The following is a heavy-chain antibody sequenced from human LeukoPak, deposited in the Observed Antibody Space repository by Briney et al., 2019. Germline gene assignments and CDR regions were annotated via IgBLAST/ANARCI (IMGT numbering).Heavy chain of an antibody. V-gene: IGHV3-11*05. J-gene: IGHJ4*02. Sequence: PGGSLRLSCAASGFIFSDYYMSWIRQAPGKGLEWISYITSSSSDTNYADSVKGRFTISRDNAKKSLYLQMNSLRAEDTAVYYCARDYDILTGYFRGGFDYWGQGTLVTVSS. D-gene: IGHD3-9*01. CDR3: ARDYDILTGYFRGGFDY. CDR2: ITSSSSDT. CDR1: GFIFSDYY.